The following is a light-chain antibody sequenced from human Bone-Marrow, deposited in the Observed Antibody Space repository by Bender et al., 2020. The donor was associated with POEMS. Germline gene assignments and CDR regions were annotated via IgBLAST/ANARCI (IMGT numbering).Light chain of an antibody. J-gene: IGLJ2*01. CDR2: GVN. Sequence: QSALTQPRSVSGSPGQSVTISCTGTTSDVGSYNRVSWYQQPPGQAPELIIFGVNERPSGVPDRFSGTKSGDTASLTISGLQSGDEADYFCSSYAGGRPVVFGGGTKVTVL. V-gene: IGLV2-11*01. CDR1: TSDVGSYNR. CDR3: SSYAGGRPVV.